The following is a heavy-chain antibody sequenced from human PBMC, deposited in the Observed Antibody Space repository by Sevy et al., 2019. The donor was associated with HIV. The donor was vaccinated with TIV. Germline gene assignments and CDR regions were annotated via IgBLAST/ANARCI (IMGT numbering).Heavy chain of an antibody. CDR2: INPNSGDT. Sequence: GESLKISCKASGYTFTGQYIHWVRQAPGQGLEWMGWINPNSGDTNYAQEFQGRVTMTRDTSISTAYMELSGLKSDDTAVYYCSRDLRLRGYSYGCFDCWGQGTLVTVSS. D-gene: IGHD5-18*01. J-gene: IGHJ4*02. CDR3: SRDLRLRGYSYGCFDC. V-gene: IGHV1-2*02. CDR1: GYTFTGQY.